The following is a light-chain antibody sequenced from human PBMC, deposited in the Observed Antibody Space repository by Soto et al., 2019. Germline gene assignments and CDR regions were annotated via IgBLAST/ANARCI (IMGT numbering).Light chain of an antibody. J-gene: IGLJ1*01. CDR2: EVS. V-gene: IGLV2-8*01. Sequence: QSVLTQPPSASGSPGQSVTISCTGTSSDVGGYNYVSWYQQHPGKAPKLLIYEVSKWPSGVPDRFSGSKSGNTASLTVSGLQAEDEADYYCSSYAGDNSFVFGTGTKATVL. CDR1: SSDVGGYNY. CDR3: SSYAGDNSFV.